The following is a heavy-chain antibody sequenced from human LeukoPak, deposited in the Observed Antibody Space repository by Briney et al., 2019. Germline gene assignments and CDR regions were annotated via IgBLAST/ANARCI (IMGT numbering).Heavy chain of an antibody. Sequence: PGGSLRLSCAASGFTVNSNYMSWVCLAPGKGLEWVSLIYDDGSTYSADSVRGRFTISRDISKNTLSLQMNSLRAEDTAVYYWARMIGYCTSIGCFPGIVSKKFDSWGQGTVVTVSS. CDR1: GFTVNSNY. J-gene: IGHJ5*01. CDR2: IYDDGST. V-gene: IGHV3-53*01. D-gene: IGHD2-2*01. CDR3: ARMIGYCTSIGCFPGIVSKKFDS.